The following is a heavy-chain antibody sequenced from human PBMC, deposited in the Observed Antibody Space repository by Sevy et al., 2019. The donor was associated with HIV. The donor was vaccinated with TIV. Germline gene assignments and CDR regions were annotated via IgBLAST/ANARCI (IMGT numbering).Heavy chain of an antibody. V-gene: IGHV3-48*03. Sequence: GGSLRLSCAASGFTFSSYEMNWVRQAPGKGLEWVSYISSSGSTIYYADSVKGRFTISRDNAKNSLYLQMNSLRAEETAVYYCARDNTTVTTIYGMDVWGQGTTVTVSS. CDR3: ARDNTTVTTIYGMDV. J-gene: IGHJ6*02. CDR2: ISSSGSTI. CDR1: GFTFSSYE. D-gene: IGHD4-17*01.